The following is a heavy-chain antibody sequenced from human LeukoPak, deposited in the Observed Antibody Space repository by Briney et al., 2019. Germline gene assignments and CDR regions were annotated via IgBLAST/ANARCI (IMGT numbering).Heavy chain of an antibody. J-gene: IGHJ4*02. V-gene: IGHV4-4*07. Sequence: PSETLSLTCTVSGGSISSYYWSWIRQPAGKGLEWIGRIYTSGSTNYNPSLKSRVTMSVDTSKNQFSLKLSYVTAADTAVYYCARERWGSSSWYFDYWGQGTLVSVSS. CDR3: ARERWGSSSWYFDY. CDR1: GGSISSYY. D-gene: IGHD6-13*01. CDR2: IYTSGST.